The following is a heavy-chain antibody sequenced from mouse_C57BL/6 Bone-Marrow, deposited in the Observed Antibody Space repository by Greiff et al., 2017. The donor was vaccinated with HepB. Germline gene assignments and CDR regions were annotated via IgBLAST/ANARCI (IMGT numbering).Heavy chain of an antibody. CDR1: GYTFTSYG. J-gene: IGHJ2*01. CDR2: IYPRSGNT. Sequence: QVQLKQSGAELARPGASVKLSCKASGYTFTSYGISWVKQRTGQGLEWIGEIYPRSGNTYYNEKFKGKATLTADKSSSTAYMELRSLTSEDSAVYFCANERLACYRIFDYWGQGTPLTVSS. V-gene: IGHV1-81*01. CDR3: ANERLACYRIFDY.